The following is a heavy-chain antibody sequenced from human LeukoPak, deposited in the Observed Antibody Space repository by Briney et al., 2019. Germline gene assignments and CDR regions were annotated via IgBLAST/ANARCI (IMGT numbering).Heavy chain of an antibody. CDR2: INRDGSST. D-gene: IGHD3/OR15-3a*01. J-gene: IGHJ3*02. Sequence: SGGSLTLSCAASGLPFSRYWIHWVRQARGKGLLWVSRINRDGSSTYYADSVKGRFTTSRDNAKNALHLQMNSLTAEDTAVYFCVLDLFSSFAFDIWGQGTMVTVSS. V-gene: IGHV3-74*01. CDR1: GLPFSRYW. CDR3: VLDLFSSFAFDI.